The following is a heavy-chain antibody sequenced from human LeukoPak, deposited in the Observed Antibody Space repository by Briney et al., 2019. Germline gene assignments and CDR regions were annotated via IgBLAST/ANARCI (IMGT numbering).Heavy chain of an antibody. Sequence: GGSLILSCAASGFTFSSYEMNWVRQAPGKGLEWVSYISSSGSTIYYADSVKGRFTISRDNAKNSLYLQMNSLRAEDTAVYYCARDFITAANSMDVWGKGTTVTVSS. CDR3: ARDFITAANSMDV. V-gene: IGHV3-48*03. CDR1: GFTFSSYE. CDR2: ISSSGSTI. J-gene: IGHJ6*03. D-gene: IGHD2-2*01.